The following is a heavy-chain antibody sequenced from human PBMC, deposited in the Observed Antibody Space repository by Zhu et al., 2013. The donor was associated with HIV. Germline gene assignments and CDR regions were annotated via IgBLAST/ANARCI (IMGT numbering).Heavy chain of an antibody. D-gene: IGHD2-8*02. CDR3: VRGGYRWAFDI. J-gene: IGHJ3*02. CDR1: GYTFTSYD. V-gene: IGHV1-8*01. CDR2: MNPNSGNR. Sequence: QVHLVQSGAEMKKPGTSVKVSCKASGYTFTSYDINWVRQATGQGLEWMGWMNPNSGNRDYAQKFKGRVSITMTSSISTVYMEVSSLRSDDTAVYYCVRGGYRWAFDIWGQGTVVIVSS.